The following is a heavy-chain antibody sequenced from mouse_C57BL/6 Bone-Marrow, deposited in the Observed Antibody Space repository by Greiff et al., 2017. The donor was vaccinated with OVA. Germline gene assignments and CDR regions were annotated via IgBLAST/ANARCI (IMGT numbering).Heavy chain of an antibody. CDR3: ARGLGLWYFDV. V-gene: IGHV8-12*01. Sequence: QVTLNESGPGLLQSSQTLSLTCSFSGFSLSTSGMGLSWLRQPSGKGLEWLAHIYWDDDKRNNPSLKSRTTTSKDTSRNQVFLKITSVDTADTATYDCARGLGLWYFDVWGTGTTVTVSS. J-gene: IGHJ1*03. CDR2: IYWDDDK. CDR1: GFSLSTSGMG. D-gene: IGHD4-1*01.